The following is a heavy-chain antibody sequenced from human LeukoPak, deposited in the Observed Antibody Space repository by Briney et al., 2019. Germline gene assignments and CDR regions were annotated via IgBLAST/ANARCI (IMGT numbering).Heavy chain of an antibody. CDR2: INLDGSER. D-gene: IGHD6-13*01. CDR1: GFTFSGHS. J-gene: IGHJ4*02. CDR3: GRVIAGAIDY. Sequence: GGSLRLSCAASGFTFSGHSMTWVRQAPGKGLEWVANINLDGSERFYVDFVKGRFTISRDNADNSMYLQMNSLRAEDTAAYYCGRVIAGAIDYWGQGTLVTVSS. V-gene: IGHV3-7*01.